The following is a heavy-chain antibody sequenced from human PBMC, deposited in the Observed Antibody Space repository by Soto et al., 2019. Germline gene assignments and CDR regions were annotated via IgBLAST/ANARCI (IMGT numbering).Heavy chain of an antibody. CDR1: GYTFTSYL. V-gene: IGHV1-46*01. CDR2: INPSGGSA. CDR3: ARVLGGATPFFVY. Sequence: ASVKVSCKASGYTFTSYLIHWVRQAPGQGLELMGIINPSGGSASYAQKFQGRVTMTRDTSTSTVYMELSSLRSEDTAVYYCARVLGGATPFFVYWGQGTLVTVYS. J-gene: IGHJ4*02. D-gene: IGHD1-26*01.